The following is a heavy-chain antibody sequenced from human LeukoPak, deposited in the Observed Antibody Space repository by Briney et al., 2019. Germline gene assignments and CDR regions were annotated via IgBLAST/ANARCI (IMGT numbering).Heavy chain of an antibody. D-gene: IGHD6-6*01. Sequence: GASVKVSCKASGGTFSSYAISWVRQAPGQGLEWMGGIIPIFGTANYAQKFQGRVTITTDESTSTAYMELSSLRSEDTAVYYCARNTKYTSSRNYYYYMDVWGKGTTVTVSS. J-gene: IGHJ6*03. CDR2: IIPIFGTA. CDR3: ARNTKYTSSRNYYYYMDV. CDR1: GGTFSSYA. V-gene: IGHV1-69*05.